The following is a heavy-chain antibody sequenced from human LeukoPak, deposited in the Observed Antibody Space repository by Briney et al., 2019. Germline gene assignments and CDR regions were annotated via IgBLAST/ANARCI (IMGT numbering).Heavy chain of an antibody. D-gene: IGHD2-21*02. CDR3: AREKCGGDCYSYDY. J-gene: IGHJ4*02. CDR2: ISSSSSYI. CDR1: GFTLSNYN. V-gene: IGHV3-21*01. Sequence: GGSLRLSCAASGFTLSNYNMNWVRQAPGKGLEWVSSISSSSSYIYYADSVKSRFTISRDNAKNSLYLQMHSLRAEDTAVYYCAREKCGGDCYSYDYWGQGTLVTVSS.